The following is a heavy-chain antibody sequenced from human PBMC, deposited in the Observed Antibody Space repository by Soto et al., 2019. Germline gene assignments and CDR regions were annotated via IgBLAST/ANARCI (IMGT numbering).Heavy chain of an antibody. CDR2: IYSGGST. CDR3: AVAYERYYGSGSHPYYYYYYGMDV. CDR1: GFTVSSNY. Sequence: GGSLRLSCAASGFTVSSNYMSWVRQAPGKGLEWVSVIYSGGSTYYADSVKGRFTISRDNSKNTLFLQMNSLRAEDTAVYYCAVAYERYYGSGSHPYYYYYYGMDVWGQGTTVTVSS. J-gene: IGHJ6*02. D-gene: IGHD3-10*01. V-gene: IGHV3-53*01.